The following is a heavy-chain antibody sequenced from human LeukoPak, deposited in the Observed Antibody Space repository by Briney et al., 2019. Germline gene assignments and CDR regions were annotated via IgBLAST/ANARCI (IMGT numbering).Heavy chain of an antibody. D-gene: IGHD1-1*01. CDR2: IYYSGST. CDR1: GGSISSSSYY. J-gene: IGHJ4*02. CDR3: ARDRSPTGTAHDY. V-gene: IGHV4-39*07. Sequence: SETLSLTCTVSGGSISSSSYYWGWIRQPPGKGLEWIGSIYYSGSTYYNPSLKSRVTISVDTSKNQFSLKLSSVTAADTAVYYCARDRSPTGTAHDYWGQGTLVTVSS.